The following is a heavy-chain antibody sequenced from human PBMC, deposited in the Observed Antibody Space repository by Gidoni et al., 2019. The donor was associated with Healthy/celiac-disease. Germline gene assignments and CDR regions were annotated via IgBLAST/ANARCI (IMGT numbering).Heavy chain of an antibody. CDR2: ISYDGSNK. Sequence: QVQLVESGGGAVLPGRSLRPSCAASGFTFLSYAMHWVRQAPGKGLEWVAVISYDGSNKYYADSVKGRFNISRDNSKNTLYLQMNSLRAEDTAVYYCARALWFREIRYYGMDVWGQGTTVTVSS. J-gene: IGHJ6*02. CDR1: GFTFLSYA. V-gene: IGHV3-30*04. D-gene: IGHD3-10*01. CDR3: ARALWFREIRYYGMDV.